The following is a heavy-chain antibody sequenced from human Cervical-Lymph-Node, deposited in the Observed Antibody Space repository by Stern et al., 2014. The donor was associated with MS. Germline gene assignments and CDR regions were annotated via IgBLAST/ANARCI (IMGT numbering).Heavy chain of an antibody. J-gene: IGHJ6*02. CDR1: RFNFDDYA. Sequence: EVQLVESGGGLVQPGRALRLSCAGSRFNFDDYAMHWVRPAPGRGLEGVSSISWNSGSMEYADSVKGRFTISRDNAKNSLYLQMDSLRVEDTAIYYCAKDISSGRWEAQYYYGMDVWGQGTTVTVSS. CDR3: AKDISSGRWEAQYYYGMDV. D-gene: IGHD6-19*01. CDR2: ISWNSGSM. V-gene: IGHV3-9*01.